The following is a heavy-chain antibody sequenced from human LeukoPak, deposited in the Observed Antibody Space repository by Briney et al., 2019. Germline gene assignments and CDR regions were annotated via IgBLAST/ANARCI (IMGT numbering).Heavy chain of an antibody. CDR1: GFTFSSYA. V-gene: IGHV3-30-3*01. CDR3: IGQLLPHNWFDP. Sequence: GGSLRLSCAASGFTFSSYAMHWVRQAPGKGLEWVAVISYDGSNKYYADSVKGRFTISRGNSKNTLYLQMNSLRAEDTAVYHCIGQLLPHNWFDPWGQGTLVTVSS. D-gene: IGHD2-2*01. J-gene: IGHJ5*02. CDR2: ISYDGSNK.